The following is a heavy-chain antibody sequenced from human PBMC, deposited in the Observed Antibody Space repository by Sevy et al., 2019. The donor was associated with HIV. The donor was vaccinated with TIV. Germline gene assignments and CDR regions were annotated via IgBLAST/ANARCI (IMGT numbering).Heavy chain of an antibody. V-gene: IGHV4-59*08. J-gene: IGHJ4*02. D-gene: IGHD1-26*01. CDR1: GGSITSLY. CDR3: AGENAWGRGYS. CDR2: IYYNGHI. Sequence: SETLSHTCTVSGGSITSLYWNWIRQPPGKGLEWIANIYYNGHINYNPSLKSRVTLSLDTSKNQFSLRLSSVTAADTAMYYCAGENAWGRGYSWGQGTLVTVPS.